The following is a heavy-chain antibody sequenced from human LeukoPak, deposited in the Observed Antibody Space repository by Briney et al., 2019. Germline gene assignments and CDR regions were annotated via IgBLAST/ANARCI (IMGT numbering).Heavy chain of an antibody. CDR2: ISAYKGNT. Sequence: ASVKFSCKASGYTFTSYGISWVRQAPGQGLEWRGWISAYKGNTNYEKKRQARVTLTTHASTRTASMDLRRLGSDDTAVYYCARLDQEALITFGGVPFFAYWGQGTLVPVSS. CDR1: GYTFTSYG. D-gene: IGHD3-16*01. CDR3: ARLDQEALITFGGVPFFAY. V-gene: IGHV1-18*01. J-gene: IGHJ4*02.